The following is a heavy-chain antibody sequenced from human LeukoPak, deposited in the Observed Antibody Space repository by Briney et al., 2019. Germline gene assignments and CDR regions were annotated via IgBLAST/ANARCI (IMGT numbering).Heavy chain of an antibody. CDR3: ARDYDRKAFDI. J-gene: IGHJ3*02. V-gene: IGHV3-21*01. Sequence: PGGSLRLSCAASGFTFSSYSMNWVRQAPGKGLEWVSSISSSSSYIYYADSVKGRFTISRDNSKNTLYLQMNSLRAEDTAVYYCARDYDRKAFDIWGQGTMVTVSS. D-gene: IGHD1-14*01. CDR2: ISSSSSYI. CDR1: GFTFSSYS.